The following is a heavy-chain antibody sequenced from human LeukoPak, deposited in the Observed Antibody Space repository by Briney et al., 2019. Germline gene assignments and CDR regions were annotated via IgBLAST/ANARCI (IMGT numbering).Heavy chain of an antibody. CDR3: ARDLDGGNSFDY. CDR2: IKQDGSEK. V-gene: IGHV3-7*01. CDR1: GFTFSSYW. J-gene: IGHJ4*02. D-gene: IGHD4-23*01. Sequence: LPGGSLRLSCAASGFTFSSYWMSWVRQAPGKGLEWVANIKQDGSEKYYVDSVKGRFTISRDNAKNSLYLQMNNLRAEDTAIYYCARDLDGGNSFDYWGQGTLVTVSS.